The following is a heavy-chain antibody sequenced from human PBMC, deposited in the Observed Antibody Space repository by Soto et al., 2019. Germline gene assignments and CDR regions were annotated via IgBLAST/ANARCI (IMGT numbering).Heavy chain of an antibody. V-gene: IGHV3-30-3*01. Sequence: GGSLRLSCAASGFSFSSSAMHWVRQAPGKGLEWVALISYDGSNKYYADSVKGRFTISRDNSKNRLYLRMNSLRAEDTAVYYCSVSGFYNFLTGYYPYYFNYWGQGTLVTVSS. CDR3: SVSGFYNFLTGYYPYYFNY. J-gene: IGHJ4*02. D-gene: IGHD3-9*01. CDR1: GFSFSSSA. CDR2: ISYDGSNK.